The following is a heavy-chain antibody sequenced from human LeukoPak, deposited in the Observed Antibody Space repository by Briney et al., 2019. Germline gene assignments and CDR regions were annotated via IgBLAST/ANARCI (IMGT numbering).Heavy chain of an antibody. J-gene: IGHJ4*02. D-gene: IGHD6-13*01. CDR3: ARSAGSSGWYEGYYFDY. CDR1: GFTLSRYW. V-gene: IGHV3-7*01. Sequence: PGGSLRHSCAASGFTLSRYWMSAVRPAPGKGREWVANIKQDGGEKYYVDSVKGRFTISRDNAKISLYLQMNSLRAEDTAIYYCARSAGSSGWYEGYYFDYWGQGTLVTVSS. CDR2: IKQDGGEK.